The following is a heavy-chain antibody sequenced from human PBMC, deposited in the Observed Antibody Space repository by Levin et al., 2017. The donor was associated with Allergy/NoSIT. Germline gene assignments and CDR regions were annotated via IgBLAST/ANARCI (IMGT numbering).Heavy chain of an antibody. CDR3: ARGSRQGGNWFDP. Sequence: SQTLSLTCAVYGGSFSGYYWSWIRQPPGKGLEWIGEINHSGSTNYNPSLKSRVTISVDTSKNQFSLKLSSVTAADTAVYYCARGSRQGGNWFDPWGQGTLVTVSS. CDR2: INHSGST. D-gene: IGHD2-2*01. J-gene: IGHJ5*02. V-gene: IGHV4-34*01. CDR1: GGSFSGYY.